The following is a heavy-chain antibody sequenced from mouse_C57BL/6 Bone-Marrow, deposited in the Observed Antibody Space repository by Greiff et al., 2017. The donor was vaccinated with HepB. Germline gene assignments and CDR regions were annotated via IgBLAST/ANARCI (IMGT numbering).Heavy chain of an antibody. D-gene: IGHD1-1*01. CDR3: ARPYYYGSSYFGV. Sequence: EVKLLESGGGLVQPGGSLKLSCAASGFTFSDYGMAWVRQAPRKGPEWVAFISNLAYSIYYADTVTGRFTISRENAKNTLYLEMSSLRSEDTAMYYCARPYYYGSSYFGVWGTGTTVTVST. CDR1: GFTFSDYG. V-gene: IGHV5-15*01. CDR2: ISNLAYSI. J-gene: IGHJ1*03.